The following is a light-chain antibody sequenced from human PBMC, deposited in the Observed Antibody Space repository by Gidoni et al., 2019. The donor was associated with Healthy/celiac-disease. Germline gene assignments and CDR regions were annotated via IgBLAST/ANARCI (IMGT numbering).Light chain of an antibody. V-gene: IGLV1-44*01. CDR1: SSNIGSHT. Sequence: QSVLPQPPSASGTPGQRVTISCSGSSSNIGSHTVNWYQQLPGTAPKLRIDSKNQRPSGVPDRVSGSKSGTSASLAISGLQSEDEADYYCAAWDDSLNGLNWVFGGGTKLTVL. J-gene: IGLJ3*02. CDR3: AAWDDSLNGLNWV. CDR2: SKN.